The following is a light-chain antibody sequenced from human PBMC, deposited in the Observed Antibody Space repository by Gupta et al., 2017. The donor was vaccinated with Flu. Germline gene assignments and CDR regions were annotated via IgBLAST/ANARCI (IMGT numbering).Light chain of an antibody. CDR3: ATWDDSLSGQV. CDR1: SSNIGSNF. Sequence: QSVLTQPPSASGTPRQRVTISCSGSSSNIGSNFVYWYQHLPGTAPKLLVYNNNQRPSGVPDRFSGSKSGTSVSLAISGLRSEDEADYYCATWDDSLSGQVFGGGTKLTVL. CDR2: NNN. J-gene: IGLJ3*02. V-gene: IGLV1-47*01.